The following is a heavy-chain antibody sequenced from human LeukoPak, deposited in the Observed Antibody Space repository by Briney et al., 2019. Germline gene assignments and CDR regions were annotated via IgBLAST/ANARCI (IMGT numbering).Heavy chain of an antibody. D-gene: IGHD6-13*01. CDR2: VYYSGST. CDR3: ARRLGIAAARGRFDP. CDR1: GGSISTYY. J-gene: IGHJ5*02. Sequence: SETLSLTCTVSGGSISTYYWSWIRQPPGKGLEWIGYVYYSGSTNYNPSLMSRVTISVDRSKNQFSLKLTSVTAADTAVYYCARRLGIAAARGRFDPWGQGTLVTVSS. V-gene: IGHV4-59*12.